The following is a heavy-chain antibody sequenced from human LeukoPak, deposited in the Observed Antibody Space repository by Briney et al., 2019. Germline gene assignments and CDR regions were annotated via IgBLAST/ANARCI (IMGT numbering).Heavy chain of an antibody. CDR1: GYTFTSYG. CDR2: ISAYNGNT. Sequence: ASVKVSCKASGYTFTSYGISWVRQAPGQGLEWMGWISAYNGNTNYAQELQGRVTMTTDTSTSTAYMELRSPRSDDTAVYYCARVKPTVTTSVGAFDIWGQGTMVTVSS. D-gene: IGHD4-17*01. V-gene: IGHV1-18*04. J-gene: IGHJ3*02. CDR3: ARVKPTVTTSVGAFDI.